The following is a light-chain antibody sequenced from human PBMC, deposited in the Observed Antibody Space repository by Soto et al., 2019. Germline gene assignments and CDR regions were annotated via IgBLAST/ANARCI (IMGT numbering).Light chain of an antibody. CDR3: SSYASSSTQV. J-gene: IGLJ1*01. CDR2: EVS. V-gene: IGLV2-14*01. CDR1: SSDVGGYNY. Sequence: QSVLTQPASVAGSPGQSITISCTGTSSDVGGYNYVSWYQQHPGKAPKLMIYEVSNRPSGVSNRFSGSKSGNTASLTISGLQAEDEADYYCSSYASSSTQVFGTGTQLTGL.